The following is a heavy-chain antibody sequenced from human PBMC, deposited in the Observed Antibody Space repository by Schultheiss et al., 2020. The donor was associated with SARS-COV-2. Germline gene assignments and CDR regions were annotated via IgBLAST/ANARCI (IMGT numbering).Heavy chain of an antibody. CDR3: ARPTKSGGFDP. CDR2: IYYSGST. D-gene: IGHD3-16*01. J-gene: IGHJ5*02. CDR1: GGSISGSSYQ. V-gene: IGHV4-39*07. Sequence: SETLSLTCTVSGGSISGSSYQWGWIRQPPGKGLEWIGNIYYSGSTYYNPSLKSRVTISVDTSKNQFSLKLSSVTAADTAVYYCARPTKSGGFDPWGQGTLVTVSS.